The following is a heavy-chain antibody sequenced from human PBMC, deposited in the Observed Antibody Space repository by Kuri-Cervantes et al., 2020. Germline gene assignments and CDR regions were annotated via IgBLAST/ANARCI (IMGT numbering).Heavy chain of an antibody. CDR2: INHSGST. CDR3: ARGIPYCSSTSCPNYYMDV. CDR1: GGSFSGYY. V-gene: IGHV4-34*01. D-gene: IGHD2-2*01. J-gene: IGHJ6*03. Sequence: GSLRLSCAVYGGSFSGYYWSWIRQPPGKGLEWSGEINHSGSTNYNPSLKSRVTISVDTSKNQFSLKLSSVTAEDTAVYYCARGIPYCSSTSCPNYYMDVWGKGTTVTVSS.